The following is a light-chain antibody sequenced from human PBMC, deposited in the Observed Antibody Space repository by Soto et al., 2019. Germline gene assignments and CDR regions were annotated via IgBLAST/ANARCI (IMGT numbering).Light chain of an antibody. CDR3: ASYTSSSTGV. V-gene: IGLV2-14*01. J-gene: IGLJ3*02. CDR2: EVS. Sequence: QSALTQPASVSGSPGQSITISCPGTSSDVGGYKYVSWFQQHPGKAPKLIIYEVSNRPSGVSNRFSGSKSGNTASLTISGLQAEDEADYYCASYTSSSTGVFGGGTKVTVL. CDR1: SSDVGGYKY.